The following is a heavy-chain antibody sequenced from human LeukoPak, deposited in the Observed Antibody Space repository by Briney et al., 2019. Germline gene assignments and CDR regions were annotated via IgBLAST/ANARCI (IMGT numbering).Heavy chain of an antibody. D-gene: IGHD3-16*01. V-gene: IGHV4-59*01. CDR2: IYYSGST. Sequence: PSETLSLTCTVSGGSISSYYWSWIRQPTGKGLEWIGYIYYSGSTNYNPSLKSRVTISVDTSKNQFSLKLSSVTAADTAVYYCAREGGGGNYFDYRGQGTLVTVSS. CDR3: AREGGGGNYFDY. CDR1: GGSISSYY. J-gene: IGHJ4*02.